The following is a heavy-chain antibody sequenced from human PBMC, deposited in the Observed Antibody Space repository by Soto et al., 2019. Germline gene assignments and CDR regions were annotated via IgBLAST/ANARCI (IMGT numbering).Heavy chain of an antibody. J-gene: IGHJ4*02. CDR1: GFSFRKYA. CDR3: AKGLAALDY. Sequence: GGSLRLSCVGSGFSFRKYAMTWVRQASGKGLEWVSGITASGKSNYADSVRGRFTISRDNSNNTLFLQMNSLRAEDTALYYCAKGLAALDYWGQGAPVTVSS. CDR2: ITASGKS. V-gene: IGHV3-23*01. D-gene: IGHD6-6*01.